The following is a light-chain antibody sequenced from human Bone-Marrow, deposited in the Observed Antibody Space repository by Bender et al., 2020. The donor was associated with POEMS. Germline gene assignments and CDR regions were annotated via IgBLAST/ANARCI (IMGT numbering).Light chain of an antibody. Sequence: YVLTQPPSMSVAPGKTAMITCEGNNIGGYSVNWYQQKPGQAPVLVVYDNVDRPSGIPERFSGSKSGTSASLAITGLQAEDEADYYCSSYTGSSTVFGGGTKLSVL. CDR2: DNV. CDR3: SSYTGSSTV. CDR1: NIGGYS. J-gene: IGLJ3*02. V-gene: IGLV3-21*03.